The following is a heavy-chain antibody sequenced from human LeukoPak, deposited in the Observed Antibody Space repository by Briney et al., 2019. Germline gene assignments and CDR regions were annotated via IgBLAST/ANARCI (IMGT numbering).Heavy chain of an antibody. J-gene: IGHJ4*02. CDR3: ARGKMNGDDFDY. V-gene: IGHV1-2*02. Sequence: ASVKVSCKASGYTFSGSYMHWVRQAPGQGPEWMGWTNPNSATNYAKRFQDRVTMTRDTSISTAYMELTRLRSEDTAVYYCARGKMNGDDFDYWGQGTLVTVSS. CDR2: TNPNSAT. CDR1: GYTFSGSY. D-gene: IGHD4-17*01.